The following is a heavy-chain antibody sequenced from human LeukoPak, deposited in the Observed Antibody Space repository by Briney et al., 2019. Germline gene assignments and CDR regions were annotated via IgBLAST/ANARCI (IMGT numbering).Heavy chain of an antibody. CDR3: ASCLYSSSWSPGDY. Sequence: KPGGSLRLSCAASGFTFSSYSMNWVRQALGKGLEWVSSISSSSSYIYYADSVKGRFTISRDNAKNSLYLQMNSLRAEDTAVYYCASCLYSSSWSPGDYWGQGTLVTVSS. CDR2: ISSSSSYI. J-gene: IGHJ4*02. CDR1: GFTFSSYS. D-gene: IGHD6-13*01. V-gene: IGHV3-21*01.